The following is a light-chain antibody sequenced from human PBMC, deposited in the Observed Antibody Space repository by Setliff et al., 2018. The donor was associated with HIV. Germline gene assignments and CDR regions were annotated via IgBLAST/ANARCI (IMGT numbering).Light chain of an antibody. CDR2: EVS. CDR1: SSDVGGYNL. Sequence: QSALSQPASVSGSPGQSITISCTGTSSDVGGYNLVSWYQQHPGKAPKLMIYEVSRRPSGVSNRFSGSKSGNTASLTISGLQAEDEADYYCCSYAGSYTFYVFGTGTKVTVL. J-gene: IGLJ1*01. V-gene: IGLV2-23*02. CDR3: CSYAGSYTFYV.